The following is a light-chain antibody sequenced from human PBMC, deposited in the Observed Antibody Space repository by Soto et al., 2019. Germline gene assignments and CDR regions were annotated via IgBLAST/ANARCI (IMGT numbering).Light chain of an antibody. V-gene: IGLV1-40*01. CDR3: SSYTSTSTPWV. J-gene: IGLJ7*01. CDR1: TSNIGAPYD. CDR2: GDN. Sequence: QSVLTQPPSVSGAPGQRVSISCTGSTSNIGAPYDVHWYQHLPGTAPKLLIYGDNNRPSGVPDRFSGSKSGTSASLAITRLQAEDEADYYCSSYTSTSTPWVFGGGTQLTVL.